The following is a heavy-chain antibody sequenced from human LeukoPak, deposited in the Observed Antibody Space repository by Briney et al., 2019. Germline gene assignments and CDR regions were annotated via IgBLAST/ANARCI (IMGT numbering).Heavy chain of an antibody. CDR2: ISSSSSTI. CDR1: GFTFSSYS. Sequence: GGPLRLSCAASGFTFSSYSMNWVRQAPGKGLEWVSYISSSSSTIYYADSVKGRFTISRDNAKNSLYLQMSSLRDEDTAVYYCARGGSSWYRGENWFDPWGQGTLVTVSS. D-gene: IGHD6-13*01. V-gene: IGHV3-48*02. J-gene: IGHJ5*02. CDR3: ARGGSSWYRGENWFDP.